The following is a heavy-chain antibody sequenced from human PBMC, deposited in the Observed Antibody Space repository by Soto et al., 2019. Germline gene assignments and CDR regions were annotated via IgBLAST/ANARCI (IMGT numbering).Heavy chain of an antibody. D-gene: IGHD2-8*01. Sequence: SETLSLTCTVSGGSISRSGSYWGWIRQSPGKGLEWIETFSYSGITYYNPSLNSRVTISVDTSKNQFFLRLSSVTAADTAVYYCARHNSNGVTSPFDYWGQGTLVTVSS. CDR1: GGSISRSGSY. J-gene: IGHJ4*02. CDR3: ARHNSNGVTSPFDY. CDR2: FSYSGIT. V-gene: IGHV4-39*01.